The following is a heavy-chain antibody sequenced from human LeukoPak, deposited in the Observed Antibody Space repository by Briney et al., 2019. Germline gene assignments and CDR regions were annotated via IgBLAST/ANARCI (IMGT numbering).Heavy chain of an antibody. Sequence: QTGGSLRLFCAASGFTFSSYAMSWVRQAPGRGLEWVSAISGSGGSTYYADSVKGRFTISRDNSKNTLYLQMNSLRAEDTAVYYCGTLARAYDYGDYDGNFFDYWGQGTLVTVSS. V-gene: IGHV3-23*01. CDR2: ISGSGGST. CDR1: GFTFSSYA. CDR3: GTLARAYDYGDYDGNFFDY. J-gene: IGHJ4*02. D-gene: IGHD4-17*01.